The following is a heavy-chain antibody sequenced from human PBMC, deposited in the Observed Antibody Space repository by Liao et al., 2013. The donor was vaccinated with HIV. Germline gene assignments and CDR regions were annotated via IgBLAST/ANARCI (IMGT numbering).Heavy chain of an antibody. D-gene: IGHD3-9*01. Sequence: QVQLQQWGAGLVKPSETLSLTCAVYGGSFNGYYWSWIRQPPGKGLEWIGEINHSGSTNYNPSLKSRVTISLDTSKNQFSLKLSSVTAADTAVYYCARDAYFDWDNWFDPWGQGTLVTVSS. J-gene: IGHJ5*02. CDR3: ARDAYFDWDNWFDP. CDR2: INHSGST. CDR1: GGSFNGYY. V-gene: IGHV4-34*02.